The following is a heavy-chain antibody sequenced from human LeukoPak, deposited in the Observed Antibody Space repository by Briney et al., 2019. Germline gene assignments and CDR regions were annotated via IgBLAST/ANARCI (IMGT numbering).Heavy chain of an antibody. CDR1: GFSFSSYG. J-gene: IGHJ4*02. CDR3: ATLTGSTGY. Sequence: PGGPLRLSCAASGFSFSSYGMNWVRQAPGKGLEWVSYISSSSSAIYYADSLKGRFTISRDNAKNSLYLQMNSLRDEDTAVYYCATLTGSTGYWGQGTLVSVSS. V-gene: IGHV3-48*02. D-gene: IGHD2-8*02. CDR2: ISSSSSAI.